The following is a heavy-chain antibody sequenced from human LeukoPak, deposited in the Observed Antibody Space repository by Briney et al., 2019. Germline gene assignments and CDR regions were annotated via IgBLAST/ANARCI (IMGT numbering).Heavy chain of an antibody. Sequence: GGSLRLSCAASGFTFGSYSMNWVRQAPGKGLEWVSSISSSSSYIYYADSVKGRFTISRDNAKNSLYLQMNSLRAEDTAVYYCARDSYYDSSGYYYYYYGMDVWGQGTTVTVSS. CDR1: GFTFGSYS. V-gene: IGHV3-21*01. CDR2: ISSSSSYI. CDR3: ARDSYYDSSGYYYYYYGMDV. D-gene: IGHD3-22*01. J-gene: IGHJ6*02.